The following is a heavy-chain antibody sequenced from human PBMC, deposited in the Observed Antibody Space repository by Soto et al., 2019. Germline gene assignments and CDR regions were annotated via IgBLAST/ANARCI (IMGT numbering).Heavy chain of an antibody. CDR1: GGSSSSYY. J-gene: IGHJ4*02. Sequence: PLETLSHTCTVSGGSSSSYYWSWVRQLTGKGLVWIGNIYHSGSTYYNPSLQSRVTISVDTSKNQFYLKLSSVTAADTAVYYCARLSPSITIFGVAKIPSAFDYWGQGTLVTVSS. CDR2: IYHSGST. V-gene: IGHV4-59*04. CDR3: ARLSPSITIFGVAKIPSAFDY. D-gene: IGHD3-3*01.